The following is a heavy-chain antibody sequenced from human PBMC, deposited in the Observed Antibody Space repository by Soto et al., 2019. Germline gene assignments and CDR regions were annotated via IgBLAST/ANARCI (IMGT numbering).Heavy chain of an antibody. V-gene: IGHV4-39*01. J-gene: IGHJ4*02. CDR3: ACHLDYYDSSGYYADFDY. CDR2: IYYSGST. CDR1: GGSISSSSYY. Sequence: QLQLQESGPGLVKPSETLSLTCTVSGGSISSSSYYWGWIRQPPGKGLEWIGSIYYSGSTYYNPSLKSRVTISVDTSKNQFSLKLSSVTAADTAVYYCACHLDYYDSSGYYADFDYWGQGTLVTVSS. D-gene: IGHD3-22*01.